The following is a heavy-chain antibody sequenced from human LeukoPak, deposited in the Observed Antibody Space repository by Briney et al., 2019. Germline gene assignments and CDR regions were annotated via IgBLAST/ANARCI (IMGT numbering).Heavy chain of an antibody. CDR2: INPNSGGT. J-gene: IGHJ4*02. D-gene: IGHD6-6*01. V-gene: IGHV1-2*06. CDR1: GYTFTCYY. Sequence: GASVKVSCKASGYTFTCYYMHWVRQAPGQGLEGMGRINPNSGGTNYAQKFPVTVTMTSDTSISAAYMELIRLRSDDTAVYYCAFPRVSSSSGHGFDYWGQGTLVTVSS. CDR3: AFPRVSSSSGHGFDY.